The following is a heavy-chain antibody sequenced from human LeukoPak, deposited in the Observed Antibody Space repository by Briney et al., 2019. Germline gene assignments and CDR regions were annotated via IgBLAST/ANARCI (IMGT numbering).Heavy chain of an antibody. D-gene: IGHD2-2*01. Sequence: GGSLRLSCAASGFTFSSYIMNWVRQAPGKGLEWVSSISSSSSYIYYADSVKGRFTISRDNAKNSLYLQMNSLRAEDTAVYYCARVRRYCSSTSCYPDAFDIWGQGIMVTVSS. CDR3: ARVRRYCSSTSCYPDAFDI. CDR1: GFTFSSYI. CDR2: ISSSSSYI. J-gene: IGHJ3*02. V-gene: IGHV3-21*01.